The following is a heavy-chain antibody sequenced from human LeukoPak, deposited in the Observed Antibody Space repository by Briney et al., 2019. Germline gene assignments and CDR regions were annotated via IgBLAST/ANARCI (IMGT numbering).Heavy chain of an antibody. V-gene: IGHV3-7*01. CDR2: IRQDGSER. CDR3: ARDWGSTGYDLYDS. D-gene: IGHD5-12*01. Sequence: SGGSLRLSYAASGFIFSNYWMTWVRQAPGKGLEWVAHIRQDGSERHYVDSVKDRFTISRDNAKNSLDLQMDSLRAEDTAVYYCARDWGSTGYDLYDSWGQGTLVTVSS. J-gene: IGHJ4*02. CDR1: GFIFSNYW.